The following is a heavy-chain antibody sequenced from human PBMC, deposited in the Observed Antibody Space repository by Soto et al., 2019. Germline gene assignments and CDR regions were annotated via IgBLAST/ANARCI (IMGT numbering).Heavy chain of an antibody. J-gene: IGHJ4*02. V-gene: IGHV3-30-3*01. CDR1: GFTFSSYA. Sequence: GGSLRLSCAASGFTFSSYAMHWVRQAPGKGLEWVAVISYDGSNKYYADSVKGRFTISRDNSKNTLYLQMNSLRAEDTAVYYCARDGSGSLDYWGQGTLVTVSS. CDR2: ISYDGSNK. CDR3: ARDGSGSLDY. D-gene: IGHD3-10*01.